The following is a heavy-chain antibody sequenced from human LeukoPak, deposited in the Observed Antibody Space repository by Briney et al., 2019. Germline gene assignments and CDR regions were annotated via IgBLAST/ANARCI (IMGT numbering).Heavy chain of an antibody. J-gene: IGHJ4*02. CDR1: GFTFSSYA. CDR3: AKTYYDFWSGYFSGEHFDY. D-gene: IGHD3-3*01. V-gene: IGHV3-23*01. Sequence: GGSLRLSCAASGFTFSSYAMSWVRQAPGKGLEWVSAISGSGGSTYYADSVKGRFTISRDNSKNTLCLQMNSLRAEDTAVYYCAKTYYDFWSGYFSGEHFDYWGQGTLVTVSS. CDR2: ISGSGGST.